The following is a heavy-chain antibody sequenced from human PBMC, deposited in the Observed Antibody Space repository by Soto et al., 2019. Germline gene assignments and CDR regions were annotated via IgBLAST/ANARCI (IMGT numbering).Heavy chain of an antibody. V-gene: IGHV4-39*01. D-gene: IGHD2-15*01. Sequence: SETLSLTCTVSGGSISSSSHYWGWIRQSPGKGLEWIGSIYYRGSTHYNPSLKSRGTISVDTSKNQFSLKLNSVTAADTAVYFCARIWVGYCSAGSCYSFYYMDVWAKGTTVTVYS. CDR3: ARIWVGYCSAGSCYSFYYMDV. J-gene: IGHJ6*03. CDR2: IYYRGST. CDR1: GGSISSSSHY.